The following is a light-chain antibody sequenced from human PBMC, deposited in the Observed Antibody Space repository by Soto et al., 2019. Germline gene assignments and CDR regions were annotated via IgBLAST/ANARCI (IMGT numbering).Light chain of an antibody. CDR1: ASDVGGYNY. Sequence: QSALTQPSSLSGSPGQSITISCTGTASDVGGYNYVSWYQQHPGKAPKLMIHAVSNLPSGISSRFSGSKSGNTASLTISGLQSEDEADYFCCSYTSRTTYVYGTGTKVTVL. CDR2: AVS. V-gene: IGLV2-14*01. J-gene: IGLJ1*01. CDR3: CSYTSRTTYV.